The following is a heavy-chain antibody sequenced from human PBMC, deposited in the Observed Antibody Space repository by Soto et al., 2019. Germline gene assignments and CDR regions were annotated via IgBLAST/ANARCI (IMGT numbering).Heavy chain of an antibody. J-gene: IGHJ4*02. CDR2: IKQDGSEK. CDR1: GFTFSSYW. V-gene: IGHV3-7*01. CDR3: ARAFDFWSGYYPLDY. Sequence: GGSLRLSCAASGFTFSSYWMSWVRQAPGKGLEWVANIKQDGSEKYYVDSVKGRFTISRDNAKNSLYLQMNSLRAEDTAVYYCARAFDFWSGYYPLDYWGQGTLVTVSS. D-gene: IGHD3-3*01.